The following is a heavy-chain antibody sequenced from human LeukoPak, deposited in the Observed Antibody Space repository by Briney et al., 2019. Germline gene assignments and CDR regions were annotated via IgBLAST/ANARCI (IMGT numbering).Heavy chain of an antibody. CDR1: GYTFTTYA. V-gene: IGHV7-4-1*02. CDR2: INTNTGSP. Sequence: GASVKVSCKASGYTFTTYAMTWVRQAPGQGLEWLGRINTNTGSPTYAQDFTRRFVLSLDTSVRTAYLQISSLRAEDTAVYYCVRGGRQWQDYWGQGTLVTVSS. D-gene: IGHD6-19*01. J-gene: IGHJ4*02. CDR3: VRGGRQWQDY.